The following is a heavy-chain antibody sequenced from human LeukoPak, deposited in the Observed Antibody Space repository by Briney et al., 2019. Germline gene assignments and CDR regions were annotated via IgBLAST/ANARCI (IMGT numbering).Heavy chain of an antibody. CDR2: ISSSSSTL. J-gene: IGHJ4*02. V-gene: IGHV3-48*04. Sequence: GGSLRLSCAASRFTFSSYSMNWVRQAPGKGLEWVSYISSSSSTLYYADSVKGRFTISRDNAKNSLYLQMNSLRAEDTAVYYCARDLIAAAELFLDYWGQGTLVTVSS. CDR3: ARDLIAAAELFLDY. D-gene: IGHD6-13*01. CDR1: RFTFSSYS.